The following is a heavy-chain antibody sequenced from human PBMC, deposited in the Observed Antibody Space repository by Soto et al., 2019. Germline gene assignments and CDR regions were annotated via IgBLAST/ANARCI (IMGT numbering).Heavy chain of an antibody. CDR2: ISHEGSEK. D-gene: IGHD3-10*01. CDR3: AREKGSDAPIDI. V-gene: IGHV3-33*08. J-gene: IGHJ3*02. CDR1: GFTLRSYG. Sequence: AGGSLRLSCAASGFTLRSYGMHWVRQAPGKGQEWVANISHEGSEKYYEDSVRGRFTVSRDNSKSKLDLQMNSLRVEDTAIYYCAREKGSDAPIDIWGQGSMVTVSS.